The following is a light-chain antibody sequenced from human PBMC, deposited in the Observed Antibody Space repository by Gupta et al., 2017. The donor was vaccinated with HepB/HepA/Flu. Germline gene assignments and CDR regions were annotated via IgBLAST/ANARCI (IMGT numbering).Light chain of an antibody. Sequence: EIVLTQSPATLSLSPGERATLSCRASQSVGSYLAWYQQKPGQAPRLLINDASNRATGIPARFSGSGSGTDFTLTINSLEPEDFAIYYCQQRSEWPIAFGQGTQVEIK. CDR2: DAS. CDR1: QSVGSY. J-gene: IGKJ5*01. V-gene: IGKV3-11*01. CDR3: QQRSEWPIA.